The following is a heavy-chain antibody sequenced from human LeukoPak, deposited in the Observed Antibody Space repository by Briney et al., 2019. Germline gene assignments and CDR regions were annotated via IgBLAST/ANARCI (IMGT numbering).Heavy chain of an antibody. CDR2: MYHSGST. J-gene: IGHJ5*01. V-gene: IGHV4-38-2*01. Sequence: SETLSLTCGVSGYSISSGYYWGWIRQPPGKGLEWIGNMYHSGSTNYNPSLKSRVTISIDTSKNQFSLNLRSVTAADTAVYYCARHKSYCTTSTCYYIDSWGQGTLVTVSS. D-gene: IGHD2-2*01. CDR1: GYSISSGYY. CDR3: ARHKSYCTTSTCYYIDS.